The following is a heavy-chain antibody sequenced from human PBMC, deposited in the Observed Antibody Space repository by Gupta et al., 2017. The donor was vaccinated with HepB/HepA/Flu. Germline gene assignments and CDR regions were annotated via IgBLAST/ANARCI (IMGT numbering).Heavy chain of an antibody. CDR2: ITTKDKNYVT. CDR3: APAGGDSVGY. D-gene: IGHD2-21*02. Sequence: EVQLVESGGGLVQPGGSLKLSCAAPGFTFSGSIVHWVRQASGKGLEWVGRITTKDKNYVTAYPASVKGRFTVSRDDSKKMAYLQMNSLKTEDAAVYYGAPAGGDSVGYWGQGALVTVSS. CDR1: GFTFSGSI. J-gene: IGHJ4*02. V-gene: IGHV3-73*01.